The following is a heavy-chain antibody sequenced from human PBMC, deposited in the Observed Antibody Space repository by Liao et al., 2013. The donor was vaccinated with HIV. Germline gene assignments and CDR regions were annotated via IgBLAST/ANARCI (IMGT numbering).Heavy chain of an antibody. Sequence: QVQLQESGPGLVKPSETLSLTCTVSGGSISSSSYYWGWIRQPPGKGLEWIGSFYYSGSTYYNPSLKSRVTISVDTSKNQFSLKLSSVTAADTAVYYCAREKKGYYDFWSGYPNWFDPWGQGTLVTVSS. CDR1: GGSISSSSYY. V-gene: IGHV4-39*07. D-gene: IGHD3-3*01. CDR2: FYYSGST. CDR3: AREKKGYYDFWSGYPNWFDP. J-gene: IGHJ5*02.